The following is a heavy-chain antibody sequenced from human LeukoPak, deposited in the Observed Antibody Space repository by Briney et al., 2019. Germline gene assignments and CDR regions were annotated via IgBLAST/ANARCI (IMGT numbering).Heavy chain of an antibody. J-gene: IGHJ4*02. CDR3: ARQHSSGWLLDY. CDR2: LYYSGST. CDR1: GGSISSSTYY. D-gene: IGHD6-19*01. V-gene: IGHV4-39*01. Sequence: SETLSLTCTVSGGSISSSTYYWGSIRQPPGKGLEWIGSLYYSGSTYYNPSLKSRVTISEDTSKNQFSLKLSSVTAADTAVYYCARQHSSGWLLDYWGQGTLVTVSS.